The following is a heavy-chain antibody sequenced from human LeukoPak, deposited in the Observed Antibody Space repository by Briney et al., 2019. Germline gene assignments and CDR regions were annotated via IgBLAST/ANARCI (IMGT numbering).Heavy chain of an antibody. CDR3: ARGDFGESYYYMDV. D-gene: IGHD3-10*01. CDR2: ISWNSGTI. Sequence: GGSLRFSCAASGFTFDDYAMHWVRQAPGKGLERVSGISWNSGTIGYADSVKGRFTISRDNAKNSLYLQMNSLRDDDMALYYCARGDFGESYYYMDVWGKGTTVTVSS. V-gene: IGHV3-9*03. CDR1: GFTFDDYA. J-gene: IGHJ6*03.